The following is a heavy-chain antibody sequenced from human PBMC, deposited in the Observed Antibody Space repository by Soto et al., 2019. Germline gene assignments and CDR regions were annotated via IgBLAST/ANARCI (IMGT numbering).Heavy chain of an antibody. CDR1: GYIFINYG. CDR3: ARDEVPAAY. D-gene: IGHD2-2*01. Sequence: ASVKVSCKASGYIFINYGITWVRQAPGQGLEWMGWISGYNGNTKYADKLQGRVTMTTDTSTTTAYMELRSLRSDDTAVYYCARDEVPAAYWGQGTLVTVSS. J-gene: IGHJ4*02. CDR2: ISGYNGNT. V-gene: IGHV1-18*01.